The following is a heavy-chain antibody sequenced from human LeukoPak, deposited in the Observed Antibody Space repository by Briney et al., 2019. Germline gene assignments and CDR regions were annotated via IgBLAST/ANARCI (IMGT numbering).Heavy chain of an antibody. CDR2: IYTSGRT. Sequence: SETLSLTCTVSGGSISSYYWSWIPQPAGKGLEWIGRIYTSGRTNYNPSLKSRVTMSVDTSKKQFSLKLSSVTAADTAVYYCARDPQLGPFDYWGQGTLVTVSS. CDR3: ARDPQLGPFDY. CDR1: GGSISSYY. J-gene: IGHJ4*02. D-gene: IGHD6-6*01. V-gene: IGHV4-4*07.